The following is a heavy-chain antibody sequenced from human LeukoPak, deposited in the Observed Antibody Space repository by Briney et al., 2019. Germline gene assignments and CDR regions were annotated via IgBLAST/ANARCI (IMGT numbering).Heavy chain of an antibody. D-gene: IGHD3-22*01. Sequence: ASGKVSCKASGYTFTGYYMHWVRQAPGQGLEWMGWINPNSGGTNYAQKFQGRVTMTRDTSISTAYMELSRLRSDDTAVYYCASVGSSGYYGISFAFDIWGQGTMVTVSS. J-gene: IGHJ3*02. CDR3: ASVGSSGYYGISFAFDI. CDR2: INPNSGGT. V-gene: IGHV1-2*02. CDR1: GYTFTGYY.